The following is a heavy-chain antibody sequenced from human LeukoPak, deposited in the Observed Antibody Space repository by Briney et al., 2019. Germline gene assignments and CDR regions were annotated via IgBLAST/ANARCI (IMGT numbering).Heavy chain of an antibody. CDR3: ARDRVLSYCSGGSCYSGY. CDR1: GYTFTSYG. V-gene: IGHV1-18*01. CDR2: ISAYNGNT. D-gene: IGHD2-15*01. Sequence: ASVKVSCKASGYTFTSYGISWVRQAPGQGLEWMGWISAYNGNTNYAQKLQGRVTMTTDTSTSTAYMELRSLRSDDTAVYYCARDRVLSYCSGGSCYSGYWGQGTLVTVSS. J-gene: IGHJ4*02.